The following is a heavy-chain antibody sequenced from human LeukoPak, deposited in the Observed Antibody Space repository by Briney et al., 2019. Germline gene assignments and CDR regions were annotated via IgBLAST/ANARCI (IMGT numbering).Heavy chain of an antibody. CDR2: IYTSGST. V-gene: IGHV4-61*02. CDR1: GGSISSGSYY. J-gene: IGHJ4*02. D-gene: IGHD3-22*01. CDR3: ARSGYYYDSSGYYYNYFDY. Sequence: SQTLSLTCTVPGGSISSGSYYWSWIRQPAGKGLEWIGRIYTSGSTNYNPSLKSRVTISVDTSKNQFSLKLSSVTAADTAVYYCARSGYYYDSSGYYYNYFDYWGQGTLATVSS.